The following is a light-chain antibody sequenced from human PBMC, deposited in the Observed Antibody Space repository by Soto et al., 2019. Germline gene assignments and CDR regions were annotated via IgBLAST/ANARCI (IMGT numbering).Light chain of an antibody. CDR3: SSYTSSSTRV. CDR1: NIGSKN. J-gene: IGLJ3*02. Sequence: SYELTQPLSVSVALGQTARIICGGNNIGSKNVHWYQQKPGQAPVLVIYRDTNRPSGVSNRFSGSKSGNTASLTISGLQAEDEADYYCSSYTSSSTRVFGGGTKLTVL. CDR2: RDT. V-gene: IGLV3-9*01.